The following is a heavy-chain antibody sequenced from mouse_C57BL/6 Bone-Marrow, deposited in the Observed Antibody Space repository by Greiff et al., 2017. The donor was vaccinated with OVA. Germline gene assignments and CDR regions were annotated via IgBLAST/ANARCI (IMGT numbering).Heavy chain of an antibody. J-gene: IGHJ1*03. CDR3: ERYGISYGSSHWYFDV. D-gene: IGHD1-1*01. Sequence: QVQLQQSGAELVKPGASVKLSCKASGYTFTSYWMQWVKQRPGQGLEWIGEIDPSDSYTNYNQKFKGKATLTVDTSSSTAYMQLSSLTSEDSAVYYGERYGISYGSSHWYFDVWGTGTTVTVSS. CDR2: IDPSDSYT. CDR1: GYTFTSYW. V-gene: IGHV1-50*01.